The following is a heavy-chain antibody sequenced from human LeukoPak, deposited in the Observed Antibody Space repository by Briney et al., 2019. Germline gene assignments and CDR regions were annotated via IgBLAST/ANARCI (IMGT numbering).Heavy chain of an antibody. CDR2: ISAYNGNT. V-gene: IGHV1-18*01. CDR1: GYTFTSCS. CDR3: AGFWLMRGWFDP. J-gene: IGHJ5*02. Sequence: ASVKVSCKASGYTFTSCSISWVRQAPGQGLEWMGWISAYNGNTNYAQKLQGRVTMTTDTSTSTAYMELRSLRSDDTAVYYCAGFWLMRGWFDPWGQGTLVTVSS. D-gene: IGHD3-3*01.